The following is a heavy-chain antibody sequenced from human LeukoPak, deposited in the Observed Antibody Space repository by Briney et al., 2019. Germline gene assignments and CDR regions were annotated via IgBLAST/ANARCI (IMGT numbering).Heavy chain of an antibody. J-gene: IGHJ3*02. CDR3: ARHGGGNSSFAFDI. CDR1: GGSIRSYY. D-gene: IGHD4-23*01. Sequence: SETLSLTCTVSGGSIRSYYWSWIRQPPGKGLECIGYIYYIGSTNYNPSLKSRVTISVDKSKNQFSLKLSSVTAADTAVYYCARHGGGNSSFAFDIWGQGTMVTVSS. CDR2: IYYIGST. V-gene: IGHV4-59*08.